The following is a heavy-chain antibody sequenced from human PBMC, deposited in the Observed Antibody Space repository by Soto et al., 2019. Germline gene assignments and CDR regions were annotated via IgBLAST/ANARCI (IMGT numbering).Heavy chain of an antibody. J-gene: IGHJ6*03. CDR1: GFTFSDYY. V-gene: IGHV3-11*01. CDR2: ISSSGSTI. Sequence: QVQLVESGGGLVKPGGSLRLSCAASGFTFSDYYMSWIRQAPGKGLEWVSYISSSGSTIYYADSVKGRFTISRDNAKNSLALQMNRLRAEDTAVYYCAREGGSYYDFWSRYYAPIWNYYYMDVWGKGTTVTVSS. D-gene: IGHD3-3*01. CDR3: AREGGSYYDFWSRYYAPIWNYYYMDV.